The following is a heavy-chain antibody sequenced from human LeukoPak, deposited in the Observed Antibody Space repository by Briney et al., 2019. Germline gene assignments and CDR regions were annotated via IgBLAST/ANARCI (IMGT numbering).Heavy chain of an antibody. J-gene: IGHJ4*02. CDR3: AKDRRYYDSSGHPVGYYFDY. CDR1: GFTFSSYA. Sequence: GGSLRLSCAASGFTFSSYAMSWVRQAPGKGLEWVSAISGSGGSTYYADSVKGRFTISRDNSKNTLYLQMNSLRAEDTAVYYCAKDRRYYDSSGHPVGYYFDYWGQGTLVTVSS. D-gene: IGHD3-22*01. V-gene: IGHV3-23*01. CDR2: ISGSGGST.